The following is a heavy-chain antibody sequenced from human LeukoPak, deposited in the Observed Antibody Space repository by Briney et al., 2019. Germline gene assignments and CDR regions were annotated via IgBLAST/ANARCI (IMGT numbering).Heavy chain of an antibody. CDR1: GGSFSGYY. CDR3: SGDLYAYNWFDP. Sequence: PSETLSLTCAVYGGSFSGYYWSWIRQPPGKGLEWIGEINHSGSTNYNPSLKSRVTISVDTSKNQFSLKLSSVTAADTAVYYCSGDLYAYNWFDPWGQGTLVTVSS. V-gene: IGHV4-34*01. J-gene: IGHJ5*02. D-gene: IGHD2-8*01. CDR2: INHSGST.